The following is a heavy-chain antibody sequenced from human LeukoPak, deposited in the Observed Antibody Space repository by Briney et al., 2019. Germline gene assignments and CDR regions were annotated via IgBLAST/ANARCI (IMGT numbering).Heavy chain of an antibody. CDR3: ARDFMFYGSGSYNNWFDP. CDR2: ISAYNGNT. CDR1: GYTFTSYG. J-gene: IGHJ5*02. D-gene: IGHD3-10*01. V-gene: IGHV1-18*01. Sequence: ASVKVSCKASGYTFTSYGISWVRQAPGQGLEWMGWISAYNGNTNYAQKLQGRVTMTTDTSTSTAYMELRSLRSDDTAVYYCARDFMFYGSGSYNNWFDPWGQGTLVTVSS.